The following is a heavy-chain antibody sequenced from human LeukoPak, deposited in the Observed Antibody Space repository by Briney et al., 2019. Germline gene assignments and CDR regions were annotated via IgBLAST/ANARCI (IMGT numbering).Heavy chain of an antibody. CDR2: ISAYNGNT. Sequence: ASVKVSCKASGYTFTSYGISWVRQAPGQGLEWMGWISAYNGNTNYAQKLQGRVTMTTDTSTSTAYMELRSLRSDDTAVYYCARDRPYSSGWYYFDYWGQGTLVTVSS. D-gene: IGHD6-19*01. CDR3: ARDRPYSSGWYYFDY. CDR1: GYTFTSYG. J-gene: IGHJ4*02. V-gene: IGHV1-18*01.